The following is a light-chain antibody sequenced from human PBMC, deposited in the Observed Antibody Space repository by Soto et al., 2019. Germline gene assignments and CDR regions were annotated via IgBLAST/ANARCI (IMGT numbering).Light chain of an antibody. Sequence: SVLTQPPSLSGAPGQRVTISCAGSSSNIGAGKPVHCYQQLPGTAPKLLIYGDNNRPSGVPDRFSVSKSGTSASLAITGLKTEDEADNYCQTYESGLSGTYVFGTGAKVTVL. CDR1: SSNIGAGKP. CDR2: GDN. V-gene: IGLV1-40*01. J-gene: IGLJ1*01. CDR3: QTYESGLSGTYV.